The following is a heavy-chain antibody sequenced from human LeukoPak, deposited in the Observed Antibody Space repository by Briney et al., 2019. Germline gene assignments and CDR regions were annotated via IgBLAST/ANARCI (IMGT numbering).Heavy chain of an antibody. D-gene: IGHD3-9*01. CDR2: ISGSGGST. CDR3: AKGDYDILTGYYTTNDY. Sequence: GGSLRLSCAASGFTFSSYAMSWVRQAPGKGLEWVSAISGSGGSTYYADSVKGRFTIYRDNSKNTLYLQMNSLRAEDTAAYYCAKGDYDILTGYYTTNDYWGQGTLVTVSS. CDR1: GFTFSSYA. V-gene: IGHV3-23*01. J-gene: IGHJ4*02.